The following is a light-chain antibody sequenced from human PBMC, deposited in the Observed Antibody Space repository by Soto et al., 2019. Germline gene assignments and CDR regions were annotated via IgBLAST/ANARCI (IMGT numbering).Light chain of an antibody. J-gene: IGKJ1*01. V-gene: IGKV1-5*01. CDR2: DAF. CDR3: QHYNNYR. CDR1: QSISTW. Sequence: DIQMTLSPSTLSASVGDRVTITCRASQSISTWLAWYQQKPGEAPRLLIYDAFSLQSGAPSRFSGSGSGTEFTLTISSLQPDDFATYYCQHYNNYRFGQGTKVDI.